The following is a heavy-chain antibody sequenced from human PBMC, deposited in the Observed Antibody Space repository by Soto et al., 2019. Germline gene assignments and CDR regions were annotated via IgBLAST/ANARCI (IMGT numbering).Heavy chain of an antibody. CDR3: AKDSRRGYSYGRFDY. D-gene: IGHD5-18*01. CDR2: ISGSGGST. CDR1: GFTFSSYA. Sequence: GGSLRLSCAASGFTFSSYAMSWVRQAPGKGLEWVSAISGSGGSTYYADSVKGRFTISRDNSKNTLYLQMNSLRAEDTAVYYCAKDSRRGYSYGRFDYWGQGTLVTVSS. J-gene: IGHJ4*02. V-gene: IGHV3-23*01.